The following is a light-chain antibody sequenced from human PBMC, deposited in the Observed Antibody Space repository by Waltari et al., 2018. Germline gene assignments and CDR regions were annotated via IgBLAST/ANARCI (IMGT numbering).Light chain of an antibody. J-gene: IGLJ2*01. CDR2: DVR. V-gene: IGLV2-14*03. CDR1: SRSVGRSNY. Sequence: QSALTQPASVSGSPGQSITLSCPGTSRSVGRSNYVSWYHQHPGKAPKLLIYDVRNRPSGGPSRFSGSKSGNTASLTISGLQAADEAHYYCNSYASNSNGLFGGGTKLTIL. CDR3: NSYASNSNGL.